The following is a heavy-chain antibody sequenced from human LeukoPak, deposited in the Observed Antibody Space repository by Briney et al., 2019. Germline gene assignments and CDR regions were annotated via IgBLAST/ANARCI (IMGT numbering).Heavy chain of an antibody. J-gene: IGHJ4*02. CDR1: VYTFTGYY. CDR2: INHNSGGT. V-gene: IGHV1-2*02. CDR3: ARGLYCSGGSCYFEASDY. Sequence: SVKVSCKASVYTFTGYYMHWVRQAPGQGLECMGWINHNSGGTHYAQKFQGRLTMTRDTSISTGYMELSRLRSDDTAVYYCARGLYCSGGSCYFEASDYWGQGTLVTVSS. D-gene: IGHD2-15*01.